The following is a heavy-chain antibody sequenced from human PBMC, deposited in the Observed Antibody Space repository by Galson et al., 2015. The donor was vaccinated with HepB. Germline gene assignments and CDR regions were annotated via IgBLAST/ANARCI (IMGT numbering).Heavy chain of an antibody. D-gene: IGHD4-23*01. CDR2: ISDSGSKT. CDR1: GFTFSRFA. V-gene: IGHV3-23*01. CDR3: AREVLRLRWRTYMDV. Sequence: SLRLSCAASGFTFSRFAMSWVRQAPGMGLEWVSGISDSGSKTYYADSVKGRFTISRDNSKNTLYLQMNSLRAEDTALYYCAREVLRLRWRTYMDVWGEGTTVTVSS. J-gene: IGHJ6*03.